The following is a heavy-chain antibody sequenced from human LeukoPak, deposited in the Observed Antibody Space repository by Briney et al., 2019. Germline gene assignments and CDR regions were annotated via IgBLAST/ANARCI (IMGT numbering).Heavy chain of an antibody. Sequence: SETLSLTCAVYGGSINGYYWSWIRQPPGKGLEWIGEINHSESTNYNPSLKSRVSISVDTSKNQFSLKLLSSVTAADTAVYYCARPTYYYDANGPIYYFDYWGQGTLVTVSS. CDR3: ARPTYYYDANGPIYYFDY. D-gene: IGHD3-22*01. CDR2: INHSEST. CDR1: GGSINGYY. V-gene: IGHV4-34*01. J-gene: IGHJ4*02.